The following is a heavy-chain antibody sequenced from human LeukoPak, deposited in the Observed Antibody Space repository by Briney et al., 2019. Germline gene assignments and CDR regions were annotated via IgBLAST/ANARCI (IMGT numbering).Heavy chain of an antibody. J-gene: IGHJ4*02. D-gene: IGHD4-17*01. CDR3: ATSDYGDYHHHDY. CDR1: GGSISSYY. V-gene: IGHV4-34*01. CDR2: INHSGST. Sequence: SETLSLTCTVSGGSISSYYWSWIRQPPGKGLEWIGEINHSGSTNYNPSLKSRVTISVDTSKNQFSLKLSSVTAADTAVYYCATSDYGDYHHHDYWGQGTLVTVSS.